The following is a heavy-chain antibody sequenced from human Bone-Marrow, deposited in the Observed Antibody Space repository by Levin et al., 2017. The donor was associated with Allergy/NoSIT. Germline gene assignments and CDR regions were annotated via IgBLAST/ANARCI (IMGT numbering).Heavy chain of an antibody. CDR3: ARASHYYESSGYYSFDY. CDR2: INPNSGGT. V-gene: IGHV1-2*02. D-gene: IGHD3-22*01. Sequence: EASVKVSCKASGYTFTGYYMHWVRQAPGQGLEWMGWINPNSGGTNYAQKFQGRVTMTRDTSISTAYMELSRLRSDDTAVYYCARASHYYESSGYYSFDYWGQGTLVTVSS. J-gene: IGHJ4*02. CDR1: GYTFTGYY.